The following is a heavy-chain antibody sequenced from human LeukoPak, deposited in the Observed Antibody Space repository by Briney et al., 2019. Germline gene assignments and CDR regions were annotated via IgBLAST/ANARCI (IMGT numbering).Heavy chain of an antibody. D-gene: IGHD1-26*01. Sequence: GGSLRLSCAASGFTFDDYAMHWVRQAPGKGLEWVSGISWNSGSIGYADSVKGRFTISRDNAKNSLYLQMNSLRAEDTALYYCAKDVYYSGSYYSFDYWGQGTLVTVSS. CDR3: AKDVYYSGSYYSFDY. CDR1: GFTFDDYA. V-gene: IGHV3-9*01. J-gene: IGHJ4*02. CDR2: ISWNSGSI.